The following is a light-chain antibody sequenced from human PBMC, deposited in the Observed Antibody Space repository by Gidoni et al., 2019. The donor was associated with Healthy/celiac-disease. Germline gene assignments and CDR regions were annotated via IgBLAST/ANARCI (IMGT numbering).Light chain of an antibody. Sequence: DIQMTQSPSSLSASVGDRVTITCQASQDISNYLNWYPQKPGKAPKLLIYDASNLETGVPSRFSGSGSGTDFTFTISSLQPEDIATYYCQQYDNLPLTFGGXTKVEIK. CDR3: QQYDNLPLT. CDR1: QDISNY. V-gene: IGKV1-33*01. J-gene: IGKJ4*01. CDR2: DAS.